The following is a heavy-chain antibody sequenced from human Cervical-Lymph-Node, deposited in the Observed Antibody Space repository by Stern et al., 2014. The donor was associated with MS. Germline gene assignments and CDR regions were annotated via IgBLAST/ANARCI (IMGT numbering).Heavy chain of an antibody. D-gene: IGHD1-26*01. CDR3: ARGELKEGLVRGMDV. J-gene: IGHJ6*02. CDR2: IIPIFGTA. V-gene: IGHV1-69*01. Sequence: QVQLGQSGAEVKNPGSSVKVSCKASGGTFSSYAISWVRQAPGQGLEWMGGIIPIFGTANAAPKCQGRVTITADESTSTAYMELSSLRSEDTAVYYCARGELKEGLVRGMDVWGQGTTVTVSS. CDR1: GGTFSSYA.